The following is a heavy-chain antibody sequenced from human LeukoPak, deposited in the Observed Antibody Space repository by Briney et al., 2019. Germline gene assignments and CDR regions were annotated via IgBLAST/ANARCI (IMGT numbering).Heavy chain of an antibody. CDR2: INPNSGGT. CDR3: ARYCSSTSCGLDY. Sequence: ASVKVSCKASGYTFTGYYLHWVRQAPRQGLEWMGWINPNSGGTNYAQKFQGRVTMTRDTSIRTAYMELSRLRSDDTAVYYCARYCSSTSCGLDYWGQGTLVTVSS. CDR1: GYTFTGYY. D-gene: IGHD2-2*01. V-gene: IGHV1-2*02. J-gene: IGHJ4*02.